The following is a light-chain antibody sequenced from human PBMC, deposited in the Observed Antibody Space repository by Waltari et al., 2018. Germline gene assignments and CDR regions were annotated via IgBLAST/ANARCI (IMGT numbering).Light chain of an antibody. CDR1: PRISGY. CDR3: RQTHSNFRT. Sequence: DIQMTQSPSSLSAAVGDSVTITCRASPRISGYLNWYQKRPGQAPKLLIYAASMLESGVPSRFSGSGVETDVTLTINSLQPEDFAVYYCRQTHSNFRTFGQGTKVDVK. V-gene: IGKV1-39*01. J-gene: IGKJ1*01. CDR2: AAS.